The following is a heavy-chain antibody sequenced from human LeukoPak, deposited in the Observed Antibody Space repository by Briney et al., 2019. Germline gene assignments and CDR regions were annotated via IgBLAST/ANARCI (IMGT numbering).Heavy chain of an antibody. J-gene: IGHJ4*02. CDR3: AKDMHSSSWNFCDY. Sequence: GGSLRLSCAASGFTFDRFAMNWVRQAPGKGLEWVSVISGSRVSTNSADSVKGRFTISRDNAKNSLYLQMNSLRAEDTALYYCAKDMHSSSWNFCDYWGRGTLVTVSS. CDR1: GFTFDRFA. CDR2: ISGSRVST. V-gene: IGHV3-23*01. D-gene: IGHD6-13*01.